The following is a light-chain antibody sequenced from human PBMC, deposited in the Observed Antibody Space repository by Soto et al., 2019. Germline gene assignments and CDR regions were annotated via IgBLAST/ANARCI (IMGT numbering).Light chain of an antibody. J-gene: IGKJ2*01. CDR1: QTISSW. Sequence: DIQMTQSPSTLSASVGDRVTITCRSSQTISSWLAWYQQKPGKASKVLIYDAYSLESGVPSRFSGSGSGTEFTLTISSLQPDDFATYYCQQYNYYSNTFGQGTKVDIK. CDR2: DAY. CDR3: QQYNYYSNT. V-gene: IGKV1-5*01.